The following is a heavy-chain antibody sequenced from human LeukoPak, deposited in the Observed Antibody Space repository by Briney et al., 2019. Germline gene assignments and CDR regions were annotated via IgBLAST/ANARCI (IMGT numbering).Heavy chain of an antibody. CDR2: IRYDGTNK. CDR1: GFIFSSYG. Sequence: GGSLRLSCAASGFIFSSYGMHWVCQAPGKGLEGGAFIRYDGTNKYYADSVKGRFTISRDNSKNTLYLQMNSLRAEDTAVYYCARDLALRWLAWGVDYWGQGTLVTVSS. CDR3: ARDLALRWLAWGVDY. J-gene: IGHJ4*02. V-gene: IGHV3-30*02. D-gene: IGHD4-23*01.